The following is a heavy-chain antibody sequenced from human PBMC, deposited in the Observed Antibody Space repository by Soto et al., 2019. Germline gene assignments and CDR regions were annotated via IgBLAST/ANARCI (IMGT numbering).Heavy chain of an antibody. CDR3: ARAITRNYYGSRLDY. J-gene: IGHJ4*02. D-gene: IGHD3-10*01. CDR2: ISSSSSYI. V-gene: IGHV3-21*01. Sequence: EVQLVESGGGLVKPGGSLRLSCAASGFTFSSYSMNWVRQAPGKGLELVSSISSSSSYIDYADSVKGRFTISSDNAKNSLYLQMNSLRAEDTAVYYCARAITRNYYGSRLDYWGQGTLITVSS. CDR1: GFTFSSYS.